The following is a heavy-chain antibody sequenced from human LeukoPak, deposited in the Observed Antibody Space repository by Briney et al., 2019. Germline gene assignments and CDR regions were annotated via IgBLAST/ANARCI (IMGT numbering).Heavy chain of an antibody. CDR1: GYSISSGYY. D-gene: IGHD6-6*01. V-gene: IGHV4-38-2*02. CDR2: IYYSGST. CDR3: AREGIAARPYWFDP. Sequence: SETLSLTCTVSGYSISSGYYWGWIRQPPGKGLEWIGSIYYSGSTYYNPSLKSRVTISVDTSKNQFSLKLSSVTAADTAVYYCAREGIAARPYWFDPWGQGTLVTVSS. J-gene: IGHJ5*02.